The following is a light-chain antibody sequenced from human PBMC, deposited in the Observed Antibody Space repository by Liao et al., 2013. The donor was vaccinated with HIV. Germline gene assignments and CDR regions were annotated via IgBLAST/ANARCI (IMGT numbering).Light chain of an antibody. Sequence: SYELTQPPSVSVSPGQTASITCSGDELGDKYACWYQQKPGQSPVLVIYQDRKRPSGIPERFAGSNSGNTATLTISGTQAMDEADYYCQAWDSNSWVFGGGTELTVL. CDR3: QAWDSNSWV. J-gene: IGLJ3*02. CDR1: ELGDKY. CDR2: QDR. V-gene: IGLV3-1*01.